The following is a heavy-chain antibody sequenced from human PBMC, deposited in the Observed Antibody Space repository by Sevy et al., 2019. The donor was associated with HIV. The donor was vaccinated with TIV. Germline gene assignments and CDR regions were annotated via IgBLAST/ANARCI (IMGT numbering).Heavy chain of an antibody. CDR2: INPNSGGT. V-gene: IGHV1-2*04. J-gene: IGHJ6*03. CDR1: GYTFTGYY. D-gene: IGHD2-2*01. CDR3: AGGSYCSSTSCRTPYYYYYYMDV. Sequence: ASVKVSCKASGYTFTGYYMHWVRQAPGQGLEWMGWINPNSGGTNYAQKFQGWVTMTRDTSISTAYMELSRLRSDDTAVYYCAGGSYCSSTSCRTPYYYYYYMDVWGKGTTVTVSS.